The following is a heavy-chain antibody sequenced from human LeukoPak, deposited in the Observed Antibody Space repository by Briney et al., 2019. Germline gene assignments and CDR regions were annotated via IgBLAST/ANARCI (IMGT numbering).Heavy chain of an antibody. V-gene: IGHV3-33*01. CDR2: IWYDGSNK. J-gene: IGHJ4*02. Sequence: GRSLRLSCAASGFTFSSYGMQWVRQAPGKGLEWVAVIWYDGSNKYYADSVKGRFTISRDNSKNTLYLQMNSLRAEDTAVYYCARTANDVGVLSYWGQGTLVTASS. CDR3: ARTANDVGVLSY. CDR1: GFTFSSYG. D-gene: IGHD1-1*01.